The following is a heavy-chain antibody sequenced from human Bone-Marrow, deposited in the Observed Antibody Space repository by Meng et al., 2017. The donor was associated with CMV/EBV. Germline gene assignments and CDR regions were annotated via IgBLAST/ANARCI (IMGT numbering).Heavy chain of an antibody. CDR3: ARHIDSGSYSGFAY. CDR2: IYYSGST. Sequence: SETLSLTCTVSGGSISSSSYYWGWIRQPPGKGLEWIGSIYYSGSTYYNPSLKSRVTISVDTSKNQFSLKLSSVTAADTAVYYCARHIDSGSYSGFAYWGQGRLVTVSS. V-gene: IGHV4-39*01. CDR1: GGSISSSSYY. J-gene: IGHJ4*02. D-gene: IGHD3-10*01.